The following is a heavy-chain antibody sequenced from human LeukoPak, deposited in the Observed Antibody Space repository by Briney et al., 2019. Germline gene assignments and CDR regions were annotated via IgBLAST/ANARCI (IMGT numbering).Heavy chain of an antibody. D-gene: IGHD6-13*01. J-gene: IGHJ4*02. CDR3: ARDQKRGEAAAGIAD. Sequence: SETLSLTCTVSGGSISSSSYYWGWIRQPPGKGLEWIGSIYYSGSTYYNPSLKSRVTISVDTSKNQFSLKLSSVTAADTAVYYCARDQKRGEAAAGIADWGQGTLVTVSS. CDR2: IYYSGST. CDR1: GGSISSSSYY. V-gene: IGHV4-39*07.